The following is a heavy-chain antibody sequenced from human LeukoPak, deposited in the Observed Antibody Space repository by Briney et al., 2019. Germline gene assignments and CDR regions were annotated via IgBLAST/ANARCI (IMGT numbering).Heavy chain of an antibody. J-gene: IGHJ5*02. V-gene: IGHV5-51*01. CDR1: GYSFTSYW. CDR2: IYTGDSDT. CDR3: TRHGQQQLENWFDP. D-gene: IGHD6-13*01. Sequence: GAPLKISCKASGYSFTSYWIGGVRPLPGKGLEWMAIIYTGDSDTRYSPSFQGQVTTSADKSISTAYLQWSRLKASDTAMYYCTRHGQQQLENWFDPWGQGTLVTVSS.